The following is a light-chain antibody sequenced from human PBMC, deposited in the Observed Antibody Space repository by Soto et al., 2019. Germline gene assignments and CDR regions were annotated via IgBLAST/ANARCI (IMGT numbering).Light chain of an antibody. J-gene: IGLJ3*02. CDR3: CSYTSSSIRV. CDR2: EVS. Sequence: QSALTQPPSVSGSPGQSVTISCTGTSTDFVSYNRVSWYQQPPGTAPKLMIYEVSKRPSGVPDRFSGSKSGNTASLTISGLQAADEADYYCCSYTSSSIRVFGGGTKVTVL. V-gene: IGLV2-18*02. CDR1: STDFVSYNR.